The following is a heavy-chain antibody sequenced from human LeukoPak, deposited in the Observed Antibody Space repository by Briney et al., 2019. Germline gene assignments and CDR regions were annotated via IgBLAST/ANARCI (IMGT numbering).Heavy chain of an antibody. CDR1: GFTFSSYA. CDR3: AKDRAVGSAIYDFDY. CDR2: ISSDGRDK. D-gene: IGHD3-3*01. V-gene: IGHV3-30*18. J-gene: IGHJ4*02. Sequence: GGSLRLFCSASGFTFSSYARHWVRQAPGKGLEWVAVISSDGRDKKYVDSVTGRFTISRDNSRNTLFLQMNSLRPEDTAVYYCAKDRAVGSAIYDFDYWGQGNLVSVSS.